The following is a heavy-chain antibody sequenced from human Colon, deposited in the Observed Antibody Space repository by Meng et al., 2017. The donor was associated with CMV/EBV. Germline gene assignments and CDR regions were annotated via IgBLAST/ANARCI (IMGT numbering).Heavy chain of an antibody. Sequence: GESLKISWAASGFTFSSYAMTWVRQAPGKGLRWVSVIYSANDSAHYEDSVKGRFTISRDNSRNTVYLQMNSLRVEDAAIYYCAKVRRLGDPDSDPDDWGQGTLVTVSS. CDR2: IYSANDSA. D-gene: IGHD4-17*01. V-gene: IGHV3-23*03. J-gene: IGHJ4*02. CDR1: GFTFSSYA. CDR3: AKVRRLGDPDSDPDD.